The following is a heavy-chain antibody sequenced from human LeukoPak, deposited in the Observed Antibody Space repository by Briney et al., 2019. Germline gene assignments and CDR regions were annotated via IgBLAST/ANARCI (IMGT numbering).Heavy chain of an antibody. D-gene: IGHD1-26*01. CDR3: VRDRGSYRPIDY. J-gene: IGHJ4*02. CDR2: VGTSSTFI. Sequence: PGGSLRLPCAASGFNFKGYSMNWLRQAPGKGLEWLAFVGTSSTFIYYADSVKGRFTISRDNAENSLYLEMNSLRVEDTAIYYCVRDRGSYRPIDYWGQGTLVTVSS. CDR1: GFNFKGYS. V-gene: IGHV3-21*05.